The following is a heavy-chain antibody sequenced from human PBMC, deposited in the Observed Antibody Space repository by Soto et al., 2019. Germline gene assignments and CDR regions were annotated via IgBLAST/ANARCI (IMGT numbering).Heavy chain of an antibody. CDR3: ADGGEWSFNFEY. CDR1: GFTFSSYA. CDR2: ISASGGST. Sequence: EVQLLESGGGLVQPGGSLRLSCAASGFTFSSYAMSWVHQAPGKGLEWVSAISASGGSTYYADSVKGRFTISRDNSKNTLYLQMNNLRVEDKAVYYCADGGEWSFNFEYRGQGTLVTV. J-gene: IGHJ4*02. V-gene: IGHV3-23*01. D-gene: IGHD3-3*01.